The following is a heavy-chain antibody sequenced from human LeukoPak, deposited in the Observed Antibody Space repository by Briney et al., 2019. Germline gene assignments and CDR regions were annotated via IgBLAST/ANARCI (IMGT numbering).Heavy chain of an antibody. D-gene: IGHD3-10*01. J-gene: IGHJ6*02. V-gene: IGHV3-21*01. CDR1: GFNFNTYS. CDR2: ISGTNTYSSSYI. CDR3: ARVRVTIGGYYYGMDV. Sequence: GGSLRLSGAASGFNFNTYSMNWVRQAPGKGLEWVSSISGTNTYSSSYIYYADSVKGRFTISRDNAKNSLYLQMNSLRAEDTAVYYCARVRVTIGGYYYGMDVWGQGTTVTVSS.